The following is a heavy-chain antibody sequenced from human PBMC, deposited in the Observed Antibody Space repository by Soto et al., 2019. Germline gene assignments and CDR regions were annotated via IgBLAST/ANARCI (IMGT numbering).Heavy chain of an antibody. J-gene: IGHJ5*02. D-gene: IGHD3-3*01. CDR3: ARGESGGVEWFSNWFDP. CDR1: GGTFSSYA. Sequence: QVQLVQSGAEVKKPGSSVKVSCKASGGTFSSYAISWVRQAPGQGLEWMGGIIPIFGTANYAQKFQGRVTITADDSTSTAYMELSSLRSEDTAVYYCARGESGGVEWFSNWFDPWGQGTLVTVSS. CDR2: IIPIFGTA. V-gene: IGHV1-69*12.